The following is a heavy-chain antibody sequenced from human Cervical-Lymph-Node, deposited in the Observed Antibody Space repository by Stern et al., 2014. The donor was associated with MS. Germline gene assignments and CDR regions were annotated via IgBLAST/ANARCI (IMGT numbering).Heavy chain of an antibody. V-gene: IGHV1-69*06. Sequence: VQLVESGAEVKKPGSSVKVSCKASGDSFSSSAINLVRPVPGPWLERLIVITPVFGTTNYAQKFQGRVTITADKSTNTAYMELMTLRSEDTAVYYCARGGGLVGYFDYWGQGTLVSVSS. CDR2: ITPVFGTT. CDR1: GDSFSSSA. J-gene: IGHJ4*02. CDR3: ARGGGLVGYFDY. D-gene: IGHD1-26*01.